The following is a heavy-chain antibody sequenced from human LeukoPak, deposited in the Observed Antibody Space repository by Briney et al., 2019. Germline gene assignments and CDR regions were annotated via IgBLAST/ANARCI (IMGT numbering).Heavy chain of an antibody. CDR3: AREKGTTTEKGIAAANDAFDI. J-gene: IGHJ3*02. V-gene: IGHV3-53*01. CDR2: IYSGGST. CDR1: GFTVSSNY. Sequence: GGSLRLSCAASGFTVSSNYMSWVRQAPGKGLEWVSVIYSGGSTYYADSVKGRFTISRDNSKNTLYLQMNSLRAEDTAVYYCAREKGTTTEKGIAAANDAFDIWGQGTMVTVSS. D-gene: IGHD6-13*01.